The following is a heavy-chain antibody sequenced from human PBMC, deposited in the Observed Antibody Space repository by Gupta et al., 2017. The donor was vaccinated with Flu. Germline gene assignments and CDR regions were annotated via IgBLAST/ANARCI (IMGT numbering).Heavy chain of an antibody. CDR2: IYTSGST. Sequence: QVQLQESGPGLVKPSETLSLTCTVSGGSISSYYWSWIRQPAGKGLEWIGRIYTSGSTNYNPSLKSRVTMSVDTSKNQFSLKLSSVTAADTAVYYCARGPYYYDSSGYQDAFDIWGQGTMVTVSS. J-gene: IGHJ3*02. CDR3: ARGPYYYDSSGYQDAFDI. V-gene: IGHV4-4*07. CDR1: GGSISSYY. D-gene: IGHD3-22*01.